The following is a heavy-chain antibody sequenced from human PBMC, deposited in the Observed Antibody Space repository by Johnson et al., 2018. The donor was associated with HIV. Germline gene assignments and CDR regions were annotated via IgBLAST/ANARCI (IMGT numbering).Heavy chain of an antibody. CDR2: ISWNGGST. D-gene: IGHD5-18*01. V-gene: IGHV3-20*04. J-gene: IGHJ3*02. Sequence: MQLVESGGGVVRPGGSLRLSCAASGFTFDDYGMSWVRQAPGKGLEWVSGISWNGGSTGYADSVKGRFTISRDNSKNTLYLQMNSLRAEDTAVYYCARDGGIQLWSAFDIWGQGTMVTVSS. CDR3: ARDGGIQLWSAFDI. CDR1: GFTFDDYG.